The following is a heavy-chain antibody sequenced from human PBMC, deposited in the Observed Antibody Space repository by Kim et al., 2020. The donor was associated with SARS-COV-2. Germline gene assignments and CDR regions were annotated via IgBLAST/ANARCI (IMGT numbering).Heavy chain of an antibody. D-gene: IGHD2-2*02. CDR1: GGSFSGYY. CDR3: ARGGGIVVVLVAIDY. CDR2: INHSGST. J-gene: IGHJ4*02. V-gene: IGHV4-34*01. Sequence: SETLSLTCAVYGGSFSGYYWSWIRQPPGKGLEWIGEINHSGSTNYNPSLKSRVTISVDTSKNQFSLKLSSVTAADTAVYYCARGGGIVVVLVAIDYWGQG.